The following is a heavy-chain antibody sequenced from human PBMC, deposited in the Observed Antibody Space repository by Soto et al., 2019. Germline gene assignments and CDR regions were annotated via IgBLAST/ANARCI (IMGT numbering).Heavy chain of an antibody. V-gene: IGHV4-31*03. D-gene: IGHD3-3*01. Sequence: QVQLQESGPGLVKPSQTLSLTCTVSGGSISSGGYYWSWIRQHPGKGLEWIGYIYYSGSTYYNPSLKSRVTISVDTSKNQFSLKLSSVAAADTAVYYCARELRFLEWSTREYYYYGMDVWGQGTTVTVSS. J-gene: IGHJ6*02. CDR3: ARELRFLEWSTREYYYYGMDV. CDR1: GGSISSGGYY. CDR2: IYYSGST.